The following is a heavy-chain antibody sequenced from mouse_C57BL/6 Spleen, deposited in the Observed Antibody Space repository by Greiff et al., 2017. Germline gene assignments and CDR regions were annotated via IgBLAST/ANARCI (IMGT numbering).Heavy chain of an antibody. CDR1: GYSITSGYY. J-gene: IGHJ3*01. Sequence: EVKLMESGPGLVKPSQSLSLTCSVTGYSITSGYYWNWIRQFPGNKLEWMGYISYDGSNNYNPSLKNRISITRDTSKNQFFLKLNSVTTEDTATYYCAREGLLTNPFAYWGQGTLVTVSA. D-gene: IGHD2-3*01. CDR3: AREGLLTNPFAY. V-gene: IGHV3-6*01. CDR2: ISYDGSN.